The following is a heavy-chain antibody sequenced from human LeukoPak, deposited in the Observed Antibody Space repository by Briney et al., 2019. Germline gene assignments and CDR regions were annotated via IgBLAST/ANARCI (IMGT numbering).Heavy chain of an antibody. D-gene: IGHD6-19*01. Sequence: GGSLRLSCAASGFTFSSYSMNWVRQAPGKGLEWVSYISSSSSTIYYADSVKGRFTISRGNAKNSLYLQMNSLRAEDTAVYYCARGSGWYSDYWGQGTLVTVSS. CDR2: ISSSSSTI. V-gene: IGHV3-48*04. J-gene: IGHJ4*02. CDR3: ARGSGWYSDY. CDR1: GFTFSSYS.